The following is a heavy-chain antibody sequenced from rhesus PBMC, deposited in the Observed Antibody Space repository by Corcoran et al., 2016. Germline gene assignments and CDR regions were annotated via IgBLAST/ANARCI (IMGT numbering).Heavy chain of an antibody. J-gene: IGHJ6*01. CDR1: GFTFSSYG. CDR2: ISIDKCKK. Sequence: EVQLVESGGGLVQPGGSLRLSCAASGFTFSSYGMHWVRQAPGKGLEWVAVISIDKCKKYYADSMKDRFTISRDNSKNMVYLQMNNLKLEDTAVYYCVRGFYGLDSWGQGVVVTVSS. CDR3: VRGFYGLDS. V-gene: IGHV3-54*02.